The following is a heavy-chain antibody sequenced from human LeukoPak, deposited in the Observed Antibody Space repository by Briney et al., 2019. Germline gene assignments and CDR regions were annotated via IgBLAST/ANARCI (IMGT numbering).Heavy chain of an antibody. D-gene: IGHD1-26*01. CDR1: EYTFTVYY. Sequence: ASVTVSFKASEYTFTVYYMHWVRQAPGQGLEWMGWINPNSGGTNYAQKFQGRVTITRDTSISTAYMELSRLRSDDTAVYYCASGIVGATVFDYWGRGALVTVSS. V-gene: IGHV1-2*02. CDR3: ASGIVGATVFDY. CDR2: INPNSGGT. J-gene: IGHJ4*02.